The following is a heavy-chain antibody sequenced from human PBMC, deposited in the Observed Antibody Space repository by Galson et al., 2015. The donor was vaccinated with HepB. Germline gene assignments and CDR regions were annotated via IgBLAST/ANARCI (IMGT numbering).Heavy chain of an antibody. Sequence: SLRLSCAASGFTFSSYAMHWVRQAPGKGLEWVAVISYDGSNKYYADSVKGRFTISRDNSKNTLYLQMNSLRAEDTAVYYCARPGSSSFDYWGQGTLVTVSS. J-gene: IGHJ4*02. CDR1: GFTFSSYA. CDR2: ISYDGSNK. CDR3: ARPGSSSFDY. V-gene: IGHV3-30-3*01. D-gene: IGHD6-13*01.